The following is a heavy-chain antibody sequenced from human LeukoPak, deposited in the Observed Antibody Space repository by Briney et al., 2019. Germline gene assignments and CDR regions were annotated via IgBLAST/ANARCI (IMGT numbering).Heavy chain of an antibody. J-gene: IGHJ4*02. V-gene: IGHV4-39*01. Sequence: PSETLSLTCTVSGGSISISNYYWGWIRQPPGRGLEWIGSISYSRTYYNPSLKSRLTISVDTSKNHFSLNLRSVTAADTAVYYCARRTSNPVGAIDYWGQGTLVTVSS. CDR1: GGSISISNYY. D-gene: IGHD1-26*01. CDR2: ISYSRT. CDR3: ARRTSNPVGAIDY.